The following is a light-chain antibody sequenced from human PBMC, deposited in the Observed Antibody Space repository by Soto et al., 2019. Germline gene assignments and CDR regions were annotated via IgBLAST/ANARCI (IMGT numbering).Light chain of an antibody. CDR1: QSVTNNY. J-gene: IGKJ1*01. CDR3: HQYGNAPWT. V-gene: IGKV3-20*01. Sequence: ETVLTQSPGTLSLSPGERATLSCRASQSVTNNYLAWYQQRPGQAPRVLIYAASNSATGIPDTFGGVVSGTDFTLTISSLDPEDFAVYYCHQYGNAPWTLGQGTRVEIK. CDR2: AAS.